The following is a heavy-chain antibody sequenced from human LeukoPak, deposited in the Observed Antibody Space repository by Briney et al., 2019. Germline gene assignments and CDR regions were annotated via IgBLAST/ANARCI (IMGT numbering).Heavy chain of an antibody. CDR2: IIPIFGTA. J-gene: IGHJ4*02. CDR1: GGTFSSYA. D-gene: IGHD5-24*01. Sequence: SVKVSCKASGGTFSSYAISWVRQAPGQGLEWMGGIIPIFGTANYAQKFQGRVTITTDESTSTAYMELSSLRSEDTAVYYCAREEVEMATKYYFDYWGQGTLVTVSS. V-gene: IGHV1-69*05. CDR3: AREEVEMATKYYFDY.